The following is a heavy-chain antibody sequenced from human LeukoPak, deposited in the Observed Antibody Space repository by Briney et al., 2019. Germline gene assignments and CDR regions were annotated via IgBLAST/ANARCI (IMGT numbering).Heavy chain of an antibody. D-gene: IGHD5-18*01. CDR2: MYHSGTT. J-gene: IGHJ4*02. V-gene: IGHV4-4*07. CDR1: GGSMNTYY. CDR3: ARETRRDTAMVPSDFDY. Sequence: PSETLSLTCTVSGGSMNTYYWTWLRQPAGKGLEWLGRMYHSGTTNYNSPLYNPSLSSRVTMSVDGAKNQFFLKVSSVTAADTAVYYCARETRRDTAMVPSDFDYWGQGTLVTVSS.